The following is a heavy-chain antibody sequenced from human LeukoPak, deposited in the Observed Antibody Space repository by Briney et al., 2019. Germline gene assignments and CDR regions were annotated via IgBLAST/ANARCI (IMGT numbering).Heavy chain of an antibody. J-gene: IGHJ4*02. Sequence: PSETLSLTCDVSGFSISLGYYWVWIRQPAGQGLEWIGSIHPSGTTFYNSSLNSRITMTIDAPKNQFSLRLSLVTAVDTAVYFCATEGERRITDWGQGTLVTVSS. D-gene: IGHD1-1*01. V-gene: IGHV4-38-2*02. CDR3: ATEGERRITD. CDR2: IHPSGTT. CDR1: GFSISLGYY.